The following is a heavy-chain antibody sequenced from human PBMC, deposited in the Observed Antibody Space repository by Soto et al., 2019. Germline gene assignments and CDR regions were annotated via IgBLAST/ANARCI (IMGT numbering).Heavy chain of an antibody. J-gene: IGHJ6*03. Sequence: SETLSLTCAGYGGSFSGYCWSWIRQPPGKGLEWIGEINHSGSTNYNPSLKSRVTISVDTSKNQFSLKLSSVTAADTAVYYCARGKRYCTNGVCYTRYYYYYYMDVWGKGTTVTVSS. CDR2: INHSGST. CDR3: ARGKRYCTNGVCYTRYYYYYYMDV. D-gene: IGHD2-8*01. CDR1: GGSFSGYC. V-gene: IGHV4-34*01.